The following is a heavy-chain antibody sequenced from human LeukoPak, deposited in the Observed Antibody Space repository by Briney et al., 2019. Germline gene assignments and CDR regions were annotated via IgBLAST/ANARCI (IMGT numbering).Heavy chain of an antibody. V-gene: IGHV4-30-2*01. CDR3: ARDRWDYGSGSYSDY. D-gene: IGHD3-10*01. CDR2: IYHSGST. Sequence: PSETLSLTCTVSGGSISSSSYYWGWIRQPPGKGLEWIGYIYHSGSTYYNPSLKSRVTISVDRSKNQFSLKLSSVTAADTAVYYCARDRWDYGSGSYSDYWGQGTLVTVSS. J-gene: IGHJ4*02. CDR1: GGSISSSSYY.